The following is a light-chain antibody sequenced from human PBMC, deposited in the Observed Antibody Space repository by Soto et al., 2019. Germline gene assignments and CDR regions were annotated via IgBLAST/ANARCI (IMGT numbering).Light chain of an antibody. Sequence: QTVVTQAPSFSVSPGGTVTLTCGLSSGSVSTSYYPSWYQQTPGQAPRTLIYSTNTRSSGVPERFSGSILGNKAALTITGAQADDESDYYCVLDMGSGIWVFGGGTKVTVL. CDR3: VLDMGSGIWV. V-gene: IGLV8-61*01. CDR2: STN. J-gene: IGLJ3*02. CDR1: SGSVSTSYY.